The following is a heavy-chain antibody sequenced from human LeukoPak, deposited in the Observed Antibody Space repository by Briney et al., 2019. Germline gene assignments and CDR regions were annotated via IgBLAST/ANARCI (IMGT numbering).Heavy chain of an antibody. D-gene: IGHD3-16*01. CDR2: INHNGNVN. Sequence: GGSLRLSCAASGFISSSYWMNWARQAPGKGLEWVASINHNGNVNYYVDSVKGRFTISRDNAKNSLYLQMSNLRAEDTAVYFCARGGGLDVWGQGATVTVSS. CDR1: GFISSSYW. CDR3: ARGGGLDV. V-gene: IGHV3-7*03. J-gene: IGHJ6*02.